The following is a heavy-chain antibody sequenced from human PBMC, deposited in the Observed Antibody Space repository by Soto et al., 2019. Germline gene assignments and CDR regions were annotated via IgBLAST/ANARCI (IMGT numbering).Heavy chain of an antibody. CDR3: SRVLYYGSGSYSPYGMDV. J-gene: IGHJ6*02. Sequence: QVQLVQSGAEVKKPGSSVKVSCKTSGVSFNNNGIGWVRQAPGHGLEWMGGVSPPFRTSNYARKFQCRLSITADASTGTVNMELSSLTSEDTAEYYCSRVLYYGSGSYSPYGMDVWGQGTTVTVSS. CDR1: GVSFNNNG. D-gene: IGHD3-10*01. V-gene: IGHV1-69*01. CDR2: VSPPFRTS.